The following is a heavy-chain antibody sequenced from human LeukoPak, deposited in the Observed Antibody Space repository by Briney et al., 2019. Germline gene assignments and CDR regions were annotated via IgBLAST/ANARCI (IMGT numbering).Heavy chain of an antibody. CDR2: INPYTGVT. Sequence: ASVKVSCKASGYTFTHYYMHWVRQAPGQGPEWMGWINPYTGVTKYAQNFQGRVTMTRDTPISTAYMDLSRLRSDDAAVFYCVRDTSGSGWYEEDYWGQGTLVTVSS. CDR3: VRDTSGSGWYEEDY. J-gene: IGHJ4*02. V-gene: IGHV1-2*02. CDR1: GYTFTHYY. D-gene: IGHD6-19*01.